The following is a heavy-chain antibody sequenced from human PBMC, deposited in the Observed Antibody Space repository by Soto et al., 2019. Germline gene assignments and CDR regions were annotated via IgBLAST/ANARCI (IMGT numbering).Heavy chain of an antibody. Sequence: QVQLQESGPGLVKPSQTLSLTCTVSGGSISSVTYYWSWIRQHPGKGLEWIGYISYSGSTYYNPSLTSRVTISVDTSKTQCSLKLISVTAADTALYYCARTLRRSTNWFDPWGQGTLVTVSS. CDR3: ARTLRRSTNWFDP. V-gene: IGHV4-31*03. CDR1: GGSISSVTYY. D-gene: IGHD3-3*01. J-gene: IGHJ5*02. CDR2: ISYSGST.